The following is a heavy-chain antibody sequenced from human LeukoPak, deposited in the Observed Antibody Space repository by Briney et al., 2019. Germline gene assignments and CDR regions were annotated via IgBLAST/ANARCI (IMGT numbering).Heavy chain of an antibody. Sequence: ASVKVSCKASGYTFTSYAMHWVRQAPGQRLEWMGWINAGNGNTKYSQKFQGRVTITRGTSASTAYMELSSLRSEDTAVYYCASGEEYSYGYRFDYWGQGTLVTVSS. V-gene: IGHV1-3*01. J-gene: IGHJ4*02. CDR3: ASGEEYSYGYRFDY. CDR2: INAGNGNT. CDR1: GYTFTSYA. D-gene: IGHD5-18*01.